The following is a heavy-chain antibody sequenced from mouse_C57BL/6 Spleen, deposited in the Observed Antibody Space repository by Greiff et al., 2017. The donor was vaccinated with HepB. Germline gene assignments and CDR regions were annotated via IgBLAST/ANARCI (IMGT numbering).Heavy chain of an antibody. CDR2: IHPNSGST. V-gene: IGHV1-64*01. CDR1: GYTFTSYW. D-gene: IGHD4-1*01. J-gene: IGHJ2*01. CDR3: ARWGTGRGEE. Sequence: QVQLQQPGAGLVKPGASVKLSCKASGYTFTSYWMHWVKQRPGQGLEWIGMIHPNSGSTNYNEKFKSKATLTVEKSSSTAYMQLGSLTSEESAGYYCARWGTGRGEEGAQGTTLTVSS.